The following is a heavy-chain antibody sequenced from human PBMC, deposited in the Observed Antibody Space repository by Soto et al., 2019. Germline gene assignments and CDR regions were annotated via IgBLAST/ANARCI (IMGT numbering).Heavy chain of an antibody. V-gene: IGHV3-30*03. J-gene: IGHJ4*02. CDR3: AAGGRRWLVTSDCNY. CDR2: VSHDGRNT. CDR1: GFTFSDYA. D-gene: IGHD6-19*01. Sequence: VQLVESGGGVVQPGRSLRLSCAASGFTFSDYAMHWVRQAPGKGLEWVAVVSHDGRNTHYADSVKGRFTIYRDSSKNRVYLEMTSPRAEDTAVYYCAAGGRRWLVTSDCNYWGQGALVTDAS.